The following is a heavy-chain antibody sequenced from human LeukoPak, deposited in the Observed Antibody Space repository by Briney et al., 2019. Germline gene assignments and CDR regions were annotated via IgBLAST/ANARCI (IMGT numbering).Heavy chain of an antibody. CDR3: ARAKMATIPSSPFDY. Sequence: SETLSLTCTVSGGSISSYYWSWIRQPPGKGLEWIGYIYYSGSTNYNPSLKSRVTISVDTSKNQFSLKLSSVTAADTAVYYCARAKMATIPSSPFDYXGQGTLVTVSS. CDR2: IYYSGST. V-gene: IGHV4-59*01. J-gene: IGHJ4*02. CDR1: GGSISSYY. D-gene: IGHD5-24*01.